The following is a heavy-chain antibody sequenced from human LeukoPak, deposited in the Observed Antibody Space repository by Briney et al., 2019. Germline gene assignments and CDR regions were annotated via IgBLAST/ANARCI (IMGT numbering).Heavy chain of an antibody. V-gene: IGHV3-23*01. CDR1: GFTFSSYA. CDR3: AKDLQPSSNFGVANYFDY. Sequence: GGSLRLSCAASGFTFSSYAMSWVRQAPGKGLEWVSAISGSGGSTYYAHSVKGRFTISRDNSKNTLYLQMNSLRAEDTAVYYCAKDLQPSSNFGVANYFDYWGQGTLVTVSS. J-gene: IGHJ4*02. CDR2: ISGSGGST. D-gene: IGHD3-3*01.